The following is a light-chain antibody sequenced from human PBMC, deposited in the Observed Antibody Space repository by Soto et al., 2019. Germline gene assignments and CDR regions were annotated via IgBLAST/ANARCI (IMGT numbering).Light chain of an antibody. V-gene: IGLV2-14*01. Sequence: QSALTQPASVSGSPGQSITISCTGTSSDVGGFNYVSWYQQHPGKAPKLMIYGVSNRPSRVSKRFSGSKSGSTASLTICGLQAEYEADYYCSLYSSSRTLEFGAGTKVTVL. J-gene: IGLJ2*01. CDR3: SLYSSSRTLE. CDR2: GVS. CDR1: SSDVGGFNY.